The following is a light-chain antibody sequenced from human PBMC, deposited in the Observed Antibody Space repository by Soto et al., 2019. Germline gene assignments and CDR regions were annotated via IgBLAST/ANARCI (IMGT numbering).Light chain of an antibody. V-gene: IGKV1-39*01. J-gene: IGKJ2*01. CDR2: DAT. Sequence: DIQMTQSPSFLSASVGDRVTITCRASQTIARYLNWYQHKPGKAPKFLIYDATSLQGGVPSRFSGSGSGTDFTLTINSLQPEDFATYYCQQSFSTPPTFGQGTKLEIK. CDR1: QTIARY. CDR3: QQSFSTPPT.